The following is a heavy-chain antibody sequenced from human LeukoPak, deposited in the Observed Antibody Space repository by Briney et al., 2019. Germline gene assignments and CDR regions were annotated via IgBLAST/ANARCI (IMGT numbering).Heavy chain of an antibody. CDR3: AKSSRGNYFDY. J-gene: IGHJ4*02. Sequence: TGGSLRLSCAASGFTFSSYAMSWVRQAPGKGLEWGSAISGSGGSKYYADSVKGRFTISRDNSKNTLYLQMNSLRAEDTAVYYCAKSSRGNYFDYWGQGTLVTVSS. CDR1: GFTFSSYA. D-gene: IGHD3-16*01. V-gene: IGHV3-23*01. CDR2: ISGSGGSK.